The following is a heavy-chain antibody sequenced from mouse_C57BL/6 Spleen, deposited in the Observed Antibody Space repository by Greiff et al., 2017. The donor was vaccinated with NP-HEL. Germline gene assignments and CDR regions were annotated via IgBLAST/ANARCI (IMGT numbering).Heavy chain of an antibody. V-gene: IGHV1-80*01. CDR1: GYAFSSYW. CDR3: ARDGGYGSSYYAMDY. CDR2: IYPGDGDT. D-gene: IGHD1-1*01. Sequence: QVHVKQSGAELVKPGASVKISCKASGYAFSSYWMNWVKQRPGKGLEWIGQIYPGDGDTNYNGKFKGKATLTADKSSSTAYMQLSSLTSEDSAVYFCARDGGYGSSYYAMDYWGQGTSVTVSS. J-gene: IGHJ4*01.